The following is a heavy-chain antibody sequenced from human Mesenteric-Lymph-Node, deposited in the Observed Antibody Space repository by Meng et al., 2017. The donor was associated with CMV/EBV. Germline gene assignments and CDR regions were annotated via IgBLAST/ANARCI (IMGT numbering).Heavy chain of an antibody. CDR3: ARTSSGMRFLED. Sequence: SETLSLTCTVSGGSISTTFHYWGWIRQPPEQGLEWIGSVYYTGGSTYYNPSLNSRVTMSVDTSKNQFSLNLISVTAADTAVYLCARTSSGMRFLEDWGQGTLVTVSS. CDR2: VYYTGGST. J-gene: IGHJ4*02. D-gene: IGHD3-3*01. V-gene: IGHV4-39*07. CDR1: GGSISTTFHY.